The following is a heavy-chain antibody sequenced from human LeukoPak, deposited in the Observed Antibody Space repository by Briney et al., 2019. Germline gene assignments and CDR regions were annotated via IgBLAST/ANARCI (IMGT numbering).Heavy chain of an antibody. CDR2: ISYDGSNK. CDR1: GFTFSSYG. CDR3: AKADRYCSSTTCYRRVYYGMDV. J-gene: IGHJ6*02. V-gene: IGHV3-30*18. D-gene: IGHD2-2*01. Sequence: PGGSLRLSCAASGFTFSSYGMHWVRQAPGKGLEWVAVISYDGSNKYYADSVKGRFTISRDNSKNTLYLQMNSLRAEDTAVYYCAKADRYCSSTTCYRRVYYGMDVWGQGTTVTVSS.